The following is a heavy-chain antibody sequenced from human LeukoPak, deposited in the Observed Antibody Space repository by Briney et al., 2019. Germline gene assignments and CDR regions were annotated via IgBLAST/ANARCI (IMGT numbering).Heavy chain of an antibody. J-gene: IGHJ4*02. CDR1: GFTFHDYA. Sequence: GGSLRLSCAASGFTFHDYAMHWVRQAPGRGLEWVSYITADGATTYYADSVKGRFTVSRDNSKRSLHLQMSSLTTDDTALYYCAKDRPVVSYWGQGTLVSVSS. CDR3: AKDRPVVSY. V-gene: IGHV3-43*02. D-gene: IGHD4-23*01. CDR2: ITADGATT.